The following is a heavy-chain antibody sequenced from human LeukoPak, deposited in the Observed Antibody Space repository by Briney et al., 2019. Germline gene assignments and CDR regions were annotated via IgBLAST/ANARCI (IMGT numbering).Heavy chain of an antibody. CDR3: ARGDLRDILRFDI. D-gene: IGHD3-9*01. CDR2: ISYDGSNK. J-gene: IGHJ3*02. V-gene: IGHV3-30*04. CDR1: GFTFSSYA. Sequence: PGGSLRLSCAASGFTFSSYAMHWVRQAPGKGLEWVAVISYDGSNKYYADSVKGRFTLSRDNSKNTLYLQMNSLRAEDTAVYYCARGDLRDILRFDIWGQGTMVTVSS.